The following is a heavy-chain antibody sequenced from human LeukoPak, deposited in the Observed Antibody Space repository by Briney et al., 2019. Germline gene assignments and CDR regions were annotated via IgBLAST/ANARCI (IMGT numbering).Heavy chain of an antibody. Sequence: ASVKVSCKASGYTFTSYGISWVRQAPGQGLEWMGWISAYNGNTNYAQKLQGRVTMTTDTSTSTAYMELRSLRSDDTAVYYCARGSRPYYDFWSGYYNDAFDIWGQGTMVTVSS. V-gene: IGHV1-18*01. CDR1: GYTFTSYG. CDR3: ARGSRPYYDFWSGYYNDAFDI. J-gene: IGHJ3*02. D-gene: IGHD3-3*01. CDR2: ISAYNGNT.